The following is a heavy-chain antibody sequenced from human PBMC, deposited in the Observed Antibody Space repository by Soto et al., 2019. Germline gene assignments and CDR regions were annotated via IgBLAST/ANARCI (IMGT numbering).Heavy chain of an antibody. Sequence: PGESLKISCKGSGYSVTSYGIGWVRQMPGKGLEWMGIIYPGDSDTRYSPSFQGQVTISADKSISTAYLQWSSLKASDTAMYYCASMSIAARPDYYYYGMDVWGQGTTVTVSS. D-gene: IGHD6-6*01. J-gene: IGHJ6*02. CDR3: ASMSIAARPDYYYYGMDV. CDR2: IYPGDSDT. V-gene: IGHV5-51*01. CDR1: GYSVTSYG.